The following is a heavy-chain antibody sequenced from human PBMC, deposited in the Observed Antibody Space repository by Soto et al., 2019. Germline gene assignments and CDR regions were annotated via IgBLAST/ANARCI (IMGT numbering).Heavy chain of an antibody. Sequence: QVQLVQSGAEVKKPGSSVKVSCKASGGTFSSYAISWVRQAPGQGLEWMGGIIPIFGTANYAQKLQGRVTITADESTSTAYMELSSLRSEDTAVYYCAREVTTVTTRVYYYYGMDVWGQGTTVTVSS. V-gene: IGHV1-69*01. D-gene: IGHD4-17*01. CDR1: GGTFSSYA. CDR3: AREVTTVTTRVYYYYGMDV. CDR2: IIPIFGTA. J-gene: IGHJ6*02.